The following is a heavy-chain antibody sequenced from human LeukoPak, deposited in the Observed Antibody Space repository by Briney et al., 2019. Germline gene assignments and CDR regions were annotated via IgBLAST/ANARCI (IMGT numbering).Heavy chain of an antibody. J-gene: IGHJ4*02. D-gene: IGHD3-22*01. CDR1: GFTFSTYA. V-gene: IGHV3-30*18. CDR2: ISYDGSNK. Sequence: GGSLRLSCAASGFTFSTYAMSWVRQAPGKGLEWVAVISYDGSNKYYADSVKGRFTISRDNSKNTLYLQMNSLRAEDTAVYYCAKDAPPRYYYDSSGYYSHYFDYWGQGTLVTVSS. CDR3: AKDAPPRYYYDSSGYYSHYFDY.